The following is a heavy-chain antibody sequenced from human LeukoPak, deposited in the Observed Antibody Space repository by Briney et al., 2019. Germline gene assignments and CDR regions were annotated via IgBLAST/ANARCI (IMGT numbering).Heavy chain of an antibody. Sequence: GGSLRLSCAASGFTFDDYAMHWVRQAPGKGLEWVSGISWNSGSIGYADSVKGRFTISRDNAKDSLYLQMNSLRAEDTAVYYCARSAVTAVWGQGTLVTVSS. CDR3: ARSAVTAV. J-gene: IGHJ4*02. V-gene: IGHV3-9*01. CDR2: ISWNSGSI. CDR1: GFTFDDYA. D-gene: IGHD4-17*01.